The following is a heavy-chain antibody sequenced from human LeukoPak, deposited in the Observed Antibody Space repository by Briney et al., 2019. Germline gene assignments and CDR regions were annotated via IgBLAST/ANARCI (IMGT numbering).Heavy chain of an antibody. CDR2: SYTDGSRT. J-gene: IGHJ4*02. V-gene: IGHV3-74*01. D-gene: IGHD3-10*01. CDR1: GFALTGHW. Sequence: GGSLRLSCAASGFALTGHWMHWIRQAPGKGLVWVSISYTDGSRTDYADSVKGRFTVSRDNAKSTLYLEMNSLRAEDTAVYYCTRDSYLSFDQWGQGTLVTVSS. CDR3: TRDSYLSFDQ.